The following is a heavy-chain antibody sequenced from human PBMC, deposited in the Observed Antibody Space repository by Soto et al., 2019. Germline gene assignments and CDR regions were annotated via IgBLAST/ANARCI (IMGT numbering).Heavy chain of an antibody. D-gene: IGHD6-13*01. Sequence: SETLSLTCTVCGGSISSGDYYWSWIRQPPGKGLEWIGYIYYSGSTYYNPSLKSRVTISVDTSKNQFSLKLSSVTAADTAVYYCARAIEGIAAARHFDYWGQGTLVTVSS. CDR3: ARAIEGIAAARHFDY. CDR1: GGSISSGDYY. CDR2: IYYSGST. V-gene: IGHV4-30-4*01. J-gene: IGHJ4*02.